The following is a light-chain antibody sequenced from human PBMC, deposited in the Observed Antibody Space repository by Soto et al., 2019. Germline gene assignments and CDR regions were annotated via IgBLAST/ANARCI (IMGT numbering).Light chain of an antibody. Sequence: AIRMTQSPSSLSASTGDRVTITCRASQGISSYLAWFQQKPGRPPKLLMSATSILQSDVPSRFSGSGSGTDFTLTIGCLQSEDLATYYCQQYYTYPWTFGQGTKVEIK. V-gene: IGKV1-8*01. CDR1: QGISSY. CDR3: QQYYTYPWT. J-gene: IGKJ1*01. CDR2: ATS.